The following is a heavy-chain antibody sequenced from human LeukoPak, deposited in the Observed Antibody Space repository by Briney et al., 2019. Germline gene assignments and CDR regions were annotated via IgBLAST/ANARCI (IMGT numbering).Heavy chain of an antibody. CDR3: ARAGDESTGHYDSLHF. J-gene: IGHJ3*01. CDR2: INPKSGAT. CDR1: GYTFDENH. Sequence: ASVKVSCKASGYTFDENHIHRVRHAPGQGPEWMGWINPKSGATDSAQRFQGSLTMTRYTSIGTASMDLSGLRLDDMGIYCCARAGDESTGHYDSLHFWGQGTMVTVSS. D-gene: IGHD2-8*02. V-gene: IGHV1-2*02.